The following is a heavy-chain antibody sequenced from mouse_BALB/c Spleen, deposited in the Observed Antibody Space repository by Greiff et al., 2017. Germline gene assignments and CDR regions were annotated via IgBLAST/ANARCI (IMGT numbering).Heavy chain of an antibody. CDR3: TRWRYGNYYAMDY. J-gene: IGHJ4*01. CDR2: INPSNGGT. D-gene: IGHD2-10*02. CDR1: GYTFTSYY. Sequence: VQRVESGAELVKPGASVKLSCKASGYTFTSYYMYWVKQRPGQGLEWIGEINPSNGGTNFNEKFKSKATLTVDKSSSTAYMQLSSLTSEDSAVYYCTRWRYGNYYAMDYWGQGTSVTVSS. V-gene: IGHV1S81*02.